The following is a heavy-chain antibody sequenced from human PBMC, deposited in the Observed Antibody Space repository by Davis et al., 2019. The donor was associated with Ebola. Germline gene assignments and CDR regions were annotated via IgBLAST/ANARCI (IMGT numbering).Heavy chain of an antibody. CDR3: ARAQFPTTSDH. CDR2: INPHNGNT. D-gene: IGHD1-1*01. Sequence: ASVKVSCKASGYTFTSYGITWVRQTPGQGLEWMGWINPHNGNTNYAQNVQGRVTMTTDTSTSTAYMEVGILRSDDTAVYYCARAQFPTTSDHWGQGTLVTVSS. J-gene: IGHJ4*02. V-gene: IGHV1-18*04. CDR1: GYTFTSYG.